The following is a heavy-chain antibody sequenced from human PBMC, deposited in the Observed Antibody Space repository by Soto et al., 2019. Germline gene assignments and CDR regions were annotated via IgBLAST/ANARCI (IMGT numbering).Heavy chain of an antibody. D-gene: IGHD1-7*01. J-gene: IGHJ6*02. CDR3: ARIRLELRSYYYYGMDV. CDR1: GFSLSTSGMC. CDR2: IDWDDDK. V-gene: IGHV2-70*01. Sequence: SVPTLVNPTQTLTLTCTFSGFSLSTSGMCVSWIRQPPGKALEWLALIDWDDDKYYSTSLKTRLTISKDTSKNQVVLTMTNMDPVDTATYYCARIRLELRSYYYYGMDVWGQGTTVTVSS.